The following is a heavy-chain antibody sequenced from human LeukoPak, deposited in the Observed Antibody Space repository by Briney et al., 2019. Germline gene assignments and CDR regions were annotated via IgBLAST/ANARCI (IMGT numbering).Heavy chain of an antibody. Sequence: SETLSLTCTVSGGSISSSSYYWGWIRQPPGKGLEWIRSIYYSGSTYYNPPLKSRVTISVGTSKNQFSLKLSSVTAADTAVYYCAREASAQKRTGTLDYWGQGTLVTVSS. V-gene: IGHV4-39*02. CDR2: IYYSGST. D-gene: IGHD1-14*01. CDR1: GGSISSSSYY. CDR3: AREASAQKRTGTLDY. J-gene: IGHJ4*02.